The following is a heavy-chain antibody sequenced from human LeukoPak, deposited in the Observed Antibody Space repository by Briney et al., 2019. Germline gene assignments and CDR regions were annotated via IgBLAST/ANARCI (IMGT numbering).Heavy chain of an antibody. D-gene: IGHD3-22*01. CDR3: AKGGYYDSSGYYSPTFDY. CDR1: GFSFSDHY. V-gene: IGHV3-72*01. J-gene: IGHJ4*02. Sequence: GGSLRLSCAASGFSFSDHYMDWVRQAPGKGLEWVGRTRNKAHSYTTEYAASVKGRFTISRDDSKNSLYLQMNSLKTEDTAVYYCAKGGYYDSSGYYSPTFDYWGQGTLVTVSS. CDR2: TRNKAHSYTT.